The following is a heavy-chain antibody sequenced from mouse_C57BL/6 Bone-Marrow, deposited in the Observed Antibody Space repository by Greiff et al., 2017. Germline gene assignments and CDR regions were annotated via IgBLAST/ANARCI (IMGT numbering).Heavy chain of an antibody. CDR3: ARALNWDPYYCDY. J-gene: IGHJ2*01. CDR2: INYDGSST. V-gene: IGHV5-16*01. Sequence: EVQLVESEGGLVQPGSSMKLSCTASGFTFSDYYMAWVRQVPEKGLEWVANINYDGSSTYYLDSLKSRFIISRDNAKNILYLQMSSLKSEDTATYYCARALNWDPYYCDYWGQGTTLTVSS. CDR1: GFTFSDYY. D-gene: IGHD4-1*01.